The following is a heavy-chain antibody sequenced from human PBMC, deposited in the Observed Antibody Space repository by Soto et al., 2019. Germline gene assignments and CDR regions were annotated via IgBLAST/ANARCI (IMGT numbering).Heavy chain of an antibody. D-gene: IGHD4-4*01. V-gene: IGHV3-13*01. CDR2: ITSSGDT. J-gene: IGHJ4*02. CDR3: ARDRRGDDSEAYFFDY. CDR1: GFIFDNYD. Sequence: VQLVDSGGGLAQPGESLRLACVGSGFIFDNYDMHWVRQAPGKGLEWVSVITSSGDTYYADSVKGRFTISRENAKKSFYLHLDSLRAADTAVYYCARDRRGDDSEAYFFDYWGQGTLVAVSS.